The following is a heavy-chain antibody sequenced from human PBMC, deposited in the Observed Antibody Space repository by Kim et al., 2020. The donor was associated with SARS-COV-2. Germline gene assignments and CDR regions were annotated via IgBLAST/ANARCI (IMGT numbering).Heavy chain of an antibody. CDR1: GGSISSSSYY. Sequence: SETLSLTCTVSGGSISSSSYYWGWIRQPPGKGLEWIGSIYYSGSTYYNPSLKSRVTISVDTSKNQFSLKLSSVTAADTAVYYCARLHVAAAGSQGYFDYWGQGTLVTVSS. CDR2: IYYSGST. D-gene: IGHD6-13*01. V-gene: IGHV4-39*01. CDR3: ARLHVAAAGSQGYFDY. J-gene: IGHJ4*02.